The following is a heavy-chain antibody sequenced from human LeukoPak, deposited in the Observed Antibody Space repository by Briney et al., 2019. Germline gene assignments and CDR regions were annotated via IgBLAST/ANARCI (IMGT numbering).Heavy chain of an antibody. J-gene: IGHJ6*02. Sequence: SETLSLTCAVYGGSFSGYYWSWIRQPPGKGLEWIGEINHSGSTNYNPSLKSRVTISVDTSKNQFSLKLSSVTAADTAVYYCAREPLYYDFWSGYSDYYYYGMDVWGQGTTVTVSS. CDR3: AREPLYYDFWSGYSDYYYYGMDV. CDR1: GGSFSGYY. V-gene: IGHV4-34*01. CDR2: INHSGST. D-gene: IGHD3-3*01.